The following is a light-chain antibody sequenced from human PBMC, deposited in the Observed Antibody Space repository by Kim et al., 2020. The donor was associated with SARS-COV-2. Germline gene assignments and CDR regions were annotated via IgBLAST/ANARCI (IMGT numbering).Light chain of an antibody. CDR3: QSYDSSLSGYV. CDR2: GNT. Sequence: TVARHVRSPKRGTDNTVHRSQQLPGKAPKHLIYGNTDRPSGFPDRFSGSKSGTSASPAITGLQAEDEADYYCQSYDSSLSGYVFGTGTKVTVL. J-gene: IGLJ1*01. V-gene: IGLV1-40*01. CDR1: SPKRGTDNT.